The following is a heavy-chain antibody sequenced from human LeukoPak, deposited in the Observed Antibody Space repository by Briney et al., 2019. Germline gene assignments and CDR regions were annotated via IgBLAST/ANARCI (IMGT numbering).Heavy chain of an antibody. D-gene: IGHD6-19*01. CDR3: AREYNSGWTIDY. CDR2: ISSSGSTM. J-gene: IGHJ4*02. V-gene: IGHV3-48*03. Sequence: GGSLRLSCAASGFTFSSYEMNWVRQAPGKGLEWVSYISSSGSTMYYADSVKGRFTISRDNAKNSLYLQMNSLRAEDAAVYYCAREYNSGWTIDYWGQGTLVTVSS. CDR1: GFTFSSYE.